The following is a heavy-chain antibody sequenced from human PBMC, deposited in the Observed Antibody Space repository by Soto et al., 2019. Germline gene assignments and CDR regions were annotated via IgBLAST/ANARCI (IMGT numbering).Heavy chain of an antibody. CDR2: ISASGGNT. D-gene: IGHD4-17*01. CDR3: AKEPTSTVEGDFDL. V-gene: IGHV3-23*01. Sequence: EVQLLESGGGLVQPGGSLRLSCTGSGFIFSTFAMSWVRQAPGKGLEWLSAISASGGNTYYPDSVKGRFTISRDISENTLYLHMSSLGGEDTAVYHCAKEPTSTVEGDFDLWGRGTMVTVSS. CDR1: GFIFSTFA. J-gene: IGHJ3*01.